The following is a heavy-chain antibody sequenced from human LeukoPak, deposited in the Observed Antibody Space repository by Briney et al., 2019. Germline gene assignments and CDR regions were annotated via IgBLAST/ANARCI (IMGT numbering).Heavy chain of an antibody. CDR1: GYTFTSYG. J-gene: IGHJ4*02. Sequence: ASVKVSCTASGYTFTSYGISWVRQAPGQGLEWMGWISAYNGNTNYAQKLQGRVTMTTDTSTSTAYMELRSLRSDDTAVYYCARAKLLWSGESGDSFDYGGQGTLVTVSS. CDR2: ISAYNGNT. CDR3: ARAKLLWSGESGDSFDY. V-gene: IGHV1-18*01. D-gene: IGHD3-10*01.